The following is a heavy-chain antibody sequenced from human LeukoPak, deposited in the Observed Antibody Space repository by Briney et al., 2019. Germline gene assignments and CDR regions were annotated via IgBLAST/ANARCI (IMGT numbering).Heavy chain of an antibody. CDR1: GGTFSSYG. D-gene: IGHD4-23*01. CDR2: IIPIFGTA. J-gene: IGHJ4*02. V-gene: IGHV1-69*05. CDR3: ARDLGYGGNGVY. Sequence: ASVKVSCKASGGTFSSYGISWVLQAPGHGLEWMGRIIPIFGTANYAQKFQGRVTITTDESTSTAYMELSSLRSEDTAVYYCARDLGYGGNGVYWGQGTLVTVSS.